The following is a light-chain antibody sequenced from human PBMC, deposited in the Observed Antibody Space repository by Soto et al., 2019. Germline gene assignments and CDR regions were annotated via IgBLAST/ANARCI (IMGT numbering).Light chain of an antibody. Sequence: DIQLTQSPSFLSASVGGRVTITCRASQDISDYLAWYQQKPGKAPNLLIHDASSLESGVPSRFSGSGSGTEFTLTISSLQPDDIGTYYCQQYSSFSPYTFGQGTKLEIK. V-gene: IGKV1-9*01. J-gene: IGKJ2*01. CDR3: QQYSSFSPYT. CDR1: QDISDY. CDR2: DAS.